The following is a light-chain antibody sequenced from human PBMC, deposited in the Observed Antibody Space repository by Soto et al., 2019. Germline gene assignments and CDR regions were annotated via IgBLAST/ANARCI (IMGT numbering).Light chain of an antibody. J-gene: IGKJ3*01. V-gene: IGKV4-1*01. CDR1: QSLLSSSNGKNH. CDR3: QQSDGAPFA. Sequence: IVMTQSPDSLAMSLGERATINCKSSQSLLSSSNGKNHLAWYQQKPGQPPTLLIYWATTRESGVPDRFTGSGSGTDFALTISSLQAEDVAVYYCQQSDGAPFAFGPGTKVYI. CDR2: WAT.